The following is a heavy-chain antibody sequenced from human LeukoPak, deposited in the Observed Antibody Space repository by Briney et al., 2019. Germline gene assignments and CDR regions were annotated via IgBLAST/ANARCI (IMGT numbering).Heavy chain of an antibody. CDR3: ARRAYYYGSYYYYMDV. D-gene: IGHD3-10*01. CDR1: GGSFSGYY. CDR2: INHSGST. V-gene: IGHV4-34*01. J-gene: IGHJ6*03. Sequence: SETLSLTCAVYGGSFSGYYWSWIRQPPGKGLEWIGEINHSGSTNYNPSLKSRVTISVDTSKNQFSLKLSSVTAADAAVYYCARRAYYYGSYYYYMDVWGKGTTVTISS.